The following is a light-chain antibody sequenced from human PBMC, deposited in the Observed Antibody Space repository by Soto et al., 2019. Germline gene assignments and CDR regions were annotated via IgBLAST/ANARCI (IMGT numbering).Light chain of an antibody. J-gene: IGLJ2*01. CDR1: SSDVGGYNY. Sequence: QSALTQPASVSGSPGQSITISCTGTSSDVGGYNYVSWYQQHPGKAPKLMIYDVSNRPSGVSNRVSGSKSGNTASLTISGLQAEDEADYDCSSYTSSSTLGVFGGGTKLTVL. V-gene: IGLV2-14*01. CDR3: SSYTSSSTLGV. CDR2: DVS.